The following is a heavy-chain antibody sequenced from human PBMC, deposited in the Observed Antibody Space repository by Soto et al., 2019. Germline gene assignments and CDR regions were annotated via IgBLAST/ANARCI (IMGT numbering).Heavy chain of an antibody. CDR3: ASSLLVGYGLEGESD. V-gene: IGHV1-18*01. Sequence: QVQLVQSGAEVKKPGASVKVSCKASGYTFTSYGISWVRQAPGQGLEWMVWISAYTGNTNYAQKLQGRVTMTTDTSTSTAYMELRSLRSDDTAVYYCASSLLVGYGLEGESDWGQGTLVTVSS. CDR1: GYTFTSYG. D-gene: IGHD5-18*01. J-gene: IGHJ4*02. CDR2: ISAYTGNT.